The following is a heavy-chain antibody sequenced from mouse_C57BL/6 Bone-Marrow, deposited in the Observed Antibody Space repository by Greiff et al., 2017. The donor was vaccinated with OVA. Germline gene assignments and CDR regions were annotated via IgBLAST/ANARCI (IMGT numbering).Heavy chain of an antibody. CDR2: IHPNSGST. V-gene: IGHV1-64*01. D-gene: IGHD2-1*01. Sequence: QVQLQQPGAELVKPGASVKLSCKASGYTFTSYWMHWVKQRPGQGLEWLRMIHPNSGSTNYNEKFKSKATLTVDKSSSTAYMQLSSLTSEDSAVYYCARWGNYPYWYFDVWGTGTTVTVSS. CDR1: GYTFTSYW. J-gene: IGHJ1*02. CDR3: ARWGNYPYWYFDV.